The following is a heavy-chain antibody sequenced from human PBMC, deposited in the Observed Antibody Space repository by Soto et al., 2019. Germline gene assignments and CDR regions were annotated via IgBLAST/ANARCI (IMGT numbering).Heavy chain of an antibody. CDR3: AKAQYDFWSGYSDY. CDR2: ISWNSGSI. CDR1: GFTFDDYA. V-gene: IGHV3-9*01. Sequence: VQLVESGGGLVQPGRSLRLSCAASGFTFDDYAMHWVRQAPGKGLEWVSGISWNSGSIGYADSVKGRFTISRDNAKNSLYLQMNSLRAEDTALYYCAKAQYDFWSGYSDYWGQGTLVTVSS. J-gene: IGHJ4*02. D-gene: IGHD3-3*01.